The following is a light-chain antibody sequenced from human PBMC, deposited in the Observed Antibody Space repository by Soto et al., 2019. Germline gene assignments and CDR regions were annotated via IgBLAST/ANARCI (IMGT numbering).Light chain of an antibody. CDR2: DVS. Sequence: QSVLTQPASVSGSPGQSITISCTGTSSDVGGYNYVYWYQQHPGKAPKLMIYDVSNRPSGVSNRFSGSKSGNTASLTISELQAEDEAYYYCSSYTSSSTVVFGGGTKLTVL. J-gene: IGLJ2*01. CDR3: SSYTSSSTVV. CDR1: SSDVGGYNY. V-gene: IGLV2-14*01.